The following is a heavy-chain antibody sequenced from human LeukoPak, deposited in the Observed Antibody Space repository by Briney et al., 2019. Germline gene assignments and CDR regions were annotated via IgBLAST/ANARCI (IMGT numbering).Heavy chain of an antibody. V-gene: IGHV3-74*01. CDR2: ISPTGSTT. CDR1: GFSFSGHW. J-gene: IGHJ4*02. Sequence: GGSLRLSCAASGFSFSGHWMHWARQLPGKGLVWVSRISPTGSTTSYADSVKGRFTVSRDNAKNTLYLQVNNLRAEDTAVYYCARGPSSNWSGLDFWGQGTQLTVSS. CDR3: ARGPSSNWSGLDF. D-gene: IGHD6-13*01.